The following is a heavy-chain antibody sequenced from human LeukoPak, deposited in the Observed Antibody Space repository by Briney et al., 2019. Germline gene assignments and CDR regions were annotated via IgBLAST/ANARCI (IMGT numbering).Heavy chain of an antibody. Sequence: SETLSLTCTVSGGSISSGYYWGWIRQPPGKGLEWIGSIYHSGSTYYNPSLKSRVTISVDTSKNQFSLKLSSVTAADTAVYYCARAPPFYYYGSGSYWFDPWGQGTLVTVSS. CDR3: ARAPPFYYYGSGSYWFDP. J-gene: IGHJ5*02. V-gene: IGHV4-38-2*02. CDR1: GGSISSGYY. CDR2: IYHSGST. D-gene: IGHD3-10*01.